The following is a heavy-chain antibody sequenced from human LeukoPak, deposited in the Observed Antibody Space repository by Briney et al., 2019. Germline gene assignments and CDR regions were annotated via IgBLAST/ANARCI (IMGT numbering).Heavy chain of an antibody. V-gene: IGHV4-39*07. Sequence: SETLSLTCTVSGGSISSGSYYWSWIRQPAGKGLEWIGSIYHSGSTYYNPSLKSRVTISVDTSKNQFSLKLSSVTAADTAVYYCARDQSVAGLFDYWGQGTLVTVSS. CDR2: IYHSGST. J-gene: IGHJ4*02. CDR1: GGSISSGSYY. CDR3: ARDQSVAGLFDY. D-gene: IGHD6-19*01.